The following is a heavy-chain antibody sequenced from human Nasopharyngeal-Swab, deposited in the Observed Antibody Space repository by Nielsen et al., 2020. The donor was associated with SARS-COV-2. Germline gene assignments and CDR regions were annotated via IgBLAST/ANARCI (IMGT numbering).Heavy chain of an antibody. J-gene: IGHJ4*02. CDR1: GYTFTNFE. CDR2: MNPNSGDV. Sequence: ASAKVSCKASGYTFTNFEIKWVRQATGQGLEWMGWMNPNSGDVRYVEKFQDRVTMTRDTSLSTAYMELNSLTSEDTAVYYCTRGRGDFGGHFALIGFWGQGTQVTVSS. V-gene: IGHV1-8*01. CDR3: TRGRGDFGGHFALIGF. D-gene: IGHD4-23*01.